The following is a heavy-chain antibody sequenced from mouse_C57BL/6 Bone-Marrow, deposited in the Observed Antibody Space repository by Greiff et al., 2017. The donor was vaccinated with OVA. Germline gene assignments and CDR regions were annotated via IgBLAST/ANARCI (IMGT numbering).Heavy chain of an antibody. CDR1: GYAFTNYL. J-gene: IGHJ4*01. CDR2: INTGSGGT. V-gene: IGHV1-54*01. D-gene: IGHD2-1*01. Sequence: QVQLQQSGAELVRPGTSVKVSCKASGYAFTNYLIEWVQQRPGQGLEWIGVINTGSGGTNYNEMFKGKATLSDANSSSPAYMQLSSLTSKDSAVYFCASHYYGNPRAMDYWGQGTSVTVSS. CDR3: ASHYYGNPRAMDY.